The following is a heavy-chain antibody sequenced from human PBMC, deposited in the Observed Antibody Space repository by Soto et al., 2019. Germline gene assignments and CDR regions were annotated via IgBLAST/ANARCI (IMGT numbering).Heavy chain of an antibody. J-gene: IGHJ3*02. Sequence: QVQLVESGGGVVQPGRSLRLSCAASGFTFSSYAMHWVRQAPGKGLEWVAVISYDGSNKYYADSVKGRFTISRDNSKNTLYLKMNSLRAEDTAVYYCARETFDIWGQGTMVTVSS. V-gene: IGHV3-30-3*01. CDR1: GFTFSSYA. CDR3: ARETFDI. CDR2: ISYDGSNK.